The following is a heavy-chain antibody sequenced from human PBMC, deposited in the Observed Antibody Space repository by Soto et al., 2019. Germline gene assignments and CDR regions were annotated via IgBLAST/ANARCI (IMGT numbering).Heavy chain of an antibody. CDR2: SRKKVNSYTT. J-gene: IGHJ4*02. Sequence: EVQLVESGGGLVQPGGSLRLSCAASGFTFSDHYMDWVRQAPGKGLEWVGRSRKKVNSYTTEYAASVKGRFTISRDDSKNSLYLQMNSLKTEDKAFYYCARVATAYNYAYWGQGTLVTVSS. D-gene: IGHD2-21*02. CDR3: ARVATAYNYAY. CDR1: GFTFSDHY. V-gene: IGHV3-72*01.